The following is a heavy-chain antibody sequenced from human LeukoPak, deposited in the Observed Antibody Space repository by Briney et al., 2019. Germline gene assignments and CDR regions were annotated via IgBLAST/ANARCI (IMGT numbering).Heavy chain of an antibody. CDR1: GGSFSGYY. Sequence: PSETLSLTCAVYGGSFSGYYWSWIRQPPGKGLEWIGEINHSGSTNCNPSLKSRVTISVDTSENQFSLKLSSVTAADTAVYYCARFSGKITMVRGVFFDPWGQGTLVTVSS. J-gene: IGHJ5*02. CDR3: ARFSGKITMVRGVFFDP. V-gene: IGHV4-34*01. CDR2: INHSGST. D-gene: IGHD3-10*01.